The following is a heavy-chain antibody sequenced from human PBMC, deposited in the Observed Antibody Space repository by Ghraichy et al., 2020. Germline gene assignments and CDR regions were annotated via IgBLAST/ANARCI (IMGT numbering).Heavy chain of an antibody. CDR1: GFTFSSYG. Sequence: GGSLRLSCAASGFTFSSYGMHWVRQAPGKGLEWVAVIWYDGSNKYYADSVKGRFTISRDNSKNTLYLQMNSLRAEDTAVYYCARAGPFGGVIVSPSGFDYWGQGTLVTVSS. CDR3: ARAGPFGGVIVSPSGFDY. J-gene: IGHJ4*02. V-gene: IGHV3-33*01. D-gene: IGHD3-16*02. CDR2: IWYDGSNK.